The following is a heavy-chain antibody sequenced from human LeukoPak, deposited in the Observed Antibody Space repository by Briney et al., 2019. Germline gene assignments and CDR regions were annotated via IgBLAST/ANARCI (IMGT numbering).Heavy chain of an antibody. D-gene: IGHD2-21*01. J-gene: IGHJ6*04. CDR2: MNEDGTER. V-gene: IGHV3-7*01. CDR1: GFTFSSYW. CDR3: ARGVYSLDV. Sequence: GGSLRLSXVASGFTFSSYWMTWVRQAPGKGLEWVANMNEDGTERYYVDSVKGRFTISRDNAKNSLYLQMNSLRAEDTAVYYCARGVYSLDVWGKGITVTVSS.